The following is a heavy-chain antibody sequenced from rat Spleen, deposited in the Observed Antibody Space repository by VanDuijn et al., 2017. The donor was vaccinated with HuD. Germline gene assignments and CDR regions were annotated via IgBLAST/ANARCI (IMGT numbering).Heavy chain of an antibody. CDR1: GFSLTSNG. CDR2: ISSGGST. Sequence: QVQLKESGPGLVQPSQTLSLTCTVSGFSLTSNGVSWVRQPPGKGLEWIAAISSGGSTYYNSALKSRLSISRDTSKSQVLLKMNSLLPGDTATYYCARADIASVSTDGIWGQGVMVTVSS. D-gene: IGHD1-11*01. J-gene: IGHJ2*01. CDR3: ARADIASVSTDGI. V-gene: IGHV2S12*01.